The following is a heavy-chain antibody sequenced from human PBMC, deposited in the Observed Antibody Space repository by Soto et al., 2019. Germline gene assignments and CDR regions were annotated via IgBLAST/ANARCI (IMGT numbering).Heavy chain of an antibody. CDR2: IYPGDSDT. CDR3: ARLFHNIVVVPAATPTGGWFDP. D-gene: IGHD2-2*01. V-gene: IGHV5-51*01. CDR1: GYSFTSYW. J-gene: IGHJ5*02. Sequence: PGESLKISCKGSGYSFTSYWIGWVRQMPGKGLEWMGIIYPGDSDTRYSPSFQGQVTISADKSISTAYLQWSSLKASDTAMYYCARLFHNIVVVPAATPTGGWFDPWGQGTLVTVSS.